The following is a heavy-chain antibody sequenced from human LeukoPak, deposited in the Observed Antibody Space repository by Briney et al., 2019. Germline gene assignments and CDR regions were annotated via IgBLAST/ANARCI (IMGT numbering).Heavy chain of an antibody. CDR3: ARDYGGNRDDAFDI. J-gene: IGHJ3*02. V-gene: IGHV4-59*11. Sequence: SETLSLTCTVSGGSISSHYWSWIRQPPGKGLEWIGYIYYSGSTYYNPSLKSRVTISVDTSKNQFSLKLSSVTAADTAVYYCARDYGGNRDDAFDIWGQGTMVTVSS. D-gene: IGHD4-23*01. CDR1: GGSISSHY. CDR2: IYYSGST.